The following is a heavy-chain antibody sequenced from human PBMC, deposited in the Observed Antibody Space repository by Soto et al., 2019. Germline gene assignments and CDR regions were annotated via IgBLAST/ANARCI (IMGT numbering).Heavy chain of an antibody. CDR1: GGTFSSYA. CDR2: IIPIFGTA. V-gene: IGHV1-69*13. CDR3: ATESYYDFWSGYYPNHYYYYGMDV. Sequence: SVKVSCTASGGTFSSYAISWVRQAPGQGLEWMGGIIPIFGTANYAQKFQGRVTITADESTSTAYMELSSLRSEDTAVYYCATESYYDFWSGYYPNHYYYYGMDVWGQGTTVTVSS. J-gene: IGHJ6*02. D-gene: IGHD3-3*01.